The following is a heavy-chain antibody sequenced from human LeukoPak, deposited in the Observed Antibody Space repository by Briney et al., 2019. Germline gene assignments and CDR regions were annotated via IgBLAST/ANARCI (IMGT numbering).Heavy chain of an antibody. CDR2: TYYRSKWF. CDR1: GDSVSSNSAA. D-gene: IGHD5-12*01. V-gene: IGHV6-1*01. Sequence: SQTLSLTCAISGDSVSSNSAAWNWIRQSPSRRLEWLGRTYYRSKWFNAVSVKSRITINPDASKNQFSLQLNSVTPEDTAVYYCAREGGYSAYDFYFDYWGQGTLVTVSS. J-gene: IGHJ4*02. CDR3: AREGGYSAYDFYFDY.